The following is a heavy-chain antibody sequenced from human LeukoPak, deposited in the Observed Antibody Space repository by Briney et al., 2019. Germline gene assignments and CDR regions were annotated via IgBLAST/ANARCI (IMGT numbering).Heavy chain of an antibody. CDR3: AKNLNTAMVKGVDYFDY. Sequence: GGSLRLSCEASGFTFSSYDMHWVRQAPGKGLEWVAFIRYDGSNKYYADSVKGRFTISRDNSKNTLYLQMNSLRAEDTAVYYCAKNLNTAMVKGVDYFDYWGQGTLVTVSS. D-gene: IGHD5-18*01. V-gene: IGHV3-30*02. J-gene: IGHJ4*02. CDR2: IRYDGSNK. CDR1: GFTFSSYD.